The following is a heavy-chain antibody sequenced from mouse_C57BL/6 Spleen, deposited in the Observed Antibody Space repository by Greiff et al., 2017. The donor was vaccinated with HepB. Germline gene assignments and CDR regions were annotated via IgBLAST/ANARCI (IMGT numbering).Heavy chain of an antibody. CDR2: IRNKANGYTT. Sequence: DVHLVESGGGLVQPGGSLSLSCAASGFTFTDYYMSWVRQPPGKALEWLGFIRNKANGYTTEYSASVKGRFTISRDNSQSILYLQMNALRAEDSATYYCASPITTVKDYAMDYWGQRTSVTVSS. V-gene: IGHV7-3*01. D-gene: IGHD1-1*01. CDR1: GFTFTDYY. J-gene: IGHJ4*01. CDR3: ASPITTVKDYAMDY.